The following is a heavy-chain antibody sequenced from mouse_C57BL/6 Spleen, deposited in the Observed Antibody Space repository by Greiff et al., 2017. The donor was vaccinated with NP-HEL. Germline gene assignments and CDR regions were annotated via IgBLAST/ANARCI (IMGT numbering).Heavy chain of an antibody. CDR1: GFSLTSYG. Sequence: QVQLKESGPGLVQPSQSLSITCTVSGFSLTSYGVHWVRQSPGKGLEWLGVIWRGGSTDYNVAFMSRLSITKDNSKSQVFFKMNSLQADDTAIYYCAKKSSSTIVTTYYYAMDYWGQGTSVTVSS. CDR2: IWRGGST. D-gene: IGHD2-5*01. CDR3: AKKSSSTIVTTYYYAMDY. V-gene: IGHV2-5*01. J-gene: IGHJ4*01.